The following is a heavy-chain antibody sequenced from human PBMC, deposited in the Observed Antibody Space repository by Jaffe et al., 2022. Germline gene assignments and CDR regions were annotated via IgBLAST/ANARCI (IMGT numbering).Heavy chain of an antibody. CDR3: TRDGRGAFDI. D-gene: IGHD1-1*01. Sequence: EVQLVESGGGLVQPGRSLRLSCTASGFTFGDYAMSWVRQAPGKGLEWVGFIRSKAYGGTTEYAASVKGRFTISRDDSKSIAYLQMNSLKTEDTAVYYCTRDGRGAFDIWGQGTMVTVSS. V-gene: IGHV3-49*04. CDR2: IRSKAYGGTT. CDR1: GFTFGDYA. J-gene: IGHJ3*02.